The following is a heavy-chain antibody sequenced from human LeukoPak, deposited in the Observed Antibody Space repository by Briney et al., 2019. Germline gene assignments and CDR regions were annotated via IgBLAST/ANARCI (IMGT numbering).Heavy chain of an antibody. CDR3: AREQDWGDFDY. J-gene: IGHJ4*02. CDR2: ISYRGNT. D-gene: IGHD3/OR15-3a*01. V-gene: IGHV4-61*01. CDR1: GGSVSSGTYY. Sequence: SETLSLTCTVSGGSVSSGTYYWSWVRQPPGQELEWIGYISYRGNTNYNPSLKSRVTISKDTSKNQFSLNLSSVTAADTAMYYCAREQDWGDFDYWGQGTLVTVSS.